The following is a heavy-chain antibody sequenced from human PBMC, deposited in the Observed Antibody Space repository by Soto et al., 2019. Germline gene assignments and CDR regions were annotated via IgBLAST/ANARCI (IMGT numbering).Heavy chain of an antibody. Sequence: QVPLVQSGAEVKKPGSSVKVSCKASGGTFSSYAISWVRQAPGQGLEWMGGIIPIFGTANYAQKFQGRVTITADESTSTAYMELSSLRSEDTAVYYCARSNYYGSGSYYNVMDVWGQGTTVTVSS. CDR3: ARSNYYGSGSYYNVMDV. CDR1: GGTFSSYA. V-gene: IGHV1-69*01. J-gene: IGHJ6*02. CDR2: IIPIFGTA. D-gene: IGHD3-10*01.